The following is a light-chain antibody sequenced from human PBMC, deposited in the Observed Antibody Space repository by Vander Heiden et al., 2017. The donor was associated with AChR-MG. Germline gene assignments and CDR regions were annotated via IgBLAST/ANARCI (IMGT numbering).Light chain of an antibody. CDR3: SSYADRYTFV. V-gene: IGLV2-11*01. Sequence: SALTQTRSVSGSPGQSVTISCSGTSSDIGFYNYVSWYQQHPGKAPKLMIYDVSRRPSGVPDRFSGSKSGNAASLTISGLQAEDEADYYCSSYADRYTFVFGGGTKLTVL. CDR1: SSDIGFYNY. J-gene: IGLJ2*01. CDR2: DVS.